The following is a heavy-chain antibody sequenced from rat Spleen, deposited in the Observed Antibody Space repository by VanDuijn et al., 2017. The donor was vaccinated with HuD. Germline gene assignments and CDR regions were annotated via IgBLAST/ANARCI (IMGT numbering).Heavy chain of an antibody. CDR3: ARSEGVHYYLPFAD. CDR2: ISYSGST. Sequence: EVQLQESGPGLVKPSQSLSLTCSVTGYSITSNYWGWIRKFPGNKMEWIGHISYSGSTKYNPSLKSRTAITRDTSKNQFFLQVNSVTTEDTATYYCARSEGVHYYLPFADWGQGTLVTVSS. J-gene: IGHJ3*01. V-gene: IGHV3-1*01. D-gene: IGHD1-1*01. CDR1: GYSITSNY.